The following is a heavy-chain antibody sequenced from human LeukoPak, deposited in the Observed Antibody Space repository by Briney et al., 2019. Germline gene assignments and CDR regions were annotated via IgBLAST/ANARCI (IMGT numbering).Heavy chain of an antibody. CDR3: AKPPAGLFYYYYGMDV. CDR1: GFTFSTYG. J-gene: IGHJ6*02. CDR2: IWYDGSIK. V-gene: IGHV3-33*06. Sequence: GGSLRLSCAASGFTFSTYGMHWVRQAPGKGLEWVAVIWYDGSIKYYADSVKGRFTISRDNSKNTLYLQMSNLRAEDTAVYYCAKPPAGLFYYYYGMDVWGQGTTVTVSS.